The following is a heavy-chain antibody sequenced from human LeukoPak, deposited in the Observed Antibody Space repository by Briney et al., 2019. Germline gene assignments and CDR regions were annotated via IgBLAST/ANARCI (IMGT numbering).Heavy chain of an antibody. Sequence: SETLSLTCTVAGGSISSYYWSWLRQPPGKGLEWIGDIYYSGSTNYNPSLKSRVTISVDTSKNQFSLKLSSVTAADTAVYYCARVARNDYSNYGWFDPWGQGTLVTVSS. CDR3: ARVARNDYSNYGWFDP. J-gene: IGHJ5*02. D-gene: IGHD4-11*01. V-gene: IGHV4-59*01. CDR1: GGSISSYY. CDR2: IYYSGST.